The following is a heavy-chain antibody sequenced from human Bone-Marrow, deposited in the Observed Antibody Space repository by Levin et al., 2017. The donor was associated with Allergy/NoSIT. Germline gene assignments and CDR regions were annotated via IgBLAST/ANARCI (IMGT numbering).Heavy chain of an antibody. CDR2: IYHGGLI. Sequence: TASETLSLTCAVSGGSISSENWWNWVRQSPGKGLEWIGEIYHGGLINYNPSLKSRVTISMDKSENQFSLKLTSVTAADTAIYYCARGNGYYFDYWGQGTLVTVSS. CDR1: GGSISSENW. J-gene: IGHJ4*02. D-gene: IGHD3-3*01. CDR3: ARGNGYYFDY. V-gene: IGHV4-4*02.